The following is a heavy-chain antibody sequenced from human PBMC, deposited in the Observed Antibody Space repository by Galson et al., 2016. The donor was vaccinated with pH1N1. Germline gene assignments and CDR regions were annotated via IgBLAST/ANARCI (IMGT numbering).Heavy chain of an antibody. CDR1: GFTFSSYA. CDR3: AKDSSAYLWHFDC. Sequence: SLRLSCAASGFTFSSYAMSWVRQAPGKGLEWVSVIRASDGSPYYADSVKGRFTISRDISKNTLYLQMNRLRAEDTAVYYCAKDSSAYLWHFDCWAREPWSPSPQ. CDR2: IRASDGSP. D-gene: IGHD3-22*01. V-gene: IGHV3-23*01. J-gene: IGHJ4*02.